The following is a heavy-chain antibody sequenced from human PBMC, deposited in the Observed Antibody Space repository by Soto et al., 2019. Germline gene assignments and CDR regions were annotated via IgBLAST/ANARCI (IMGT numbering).Heavy chain of an antibody. CDR3: ASAFCTGGRCWSSLDY. J-gene: IGHJ4*02. CDR1: GFTFGDYA. Sequence: GGSLRLSCTASGFTFGDYAVNWFRQAPGKGLEWLGFIRSKAYGETAEYAASVKGRLTISRDDSKSIAYLQMNSLKTEDTAVYYCASAFCTGGRCWSSLDYWGQGTLVTVSS. CDR2: IRSKAYGETA. D-gene: IGHD2-8*02. V-gene: IGHV3-49*03.